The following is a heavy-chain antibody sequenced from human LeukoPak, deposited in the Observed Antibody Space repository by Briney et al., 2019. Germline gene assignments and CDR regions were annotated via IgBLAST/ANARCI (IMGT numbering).Heavy chain of an antibody. Sequence: ASVKVSCKASGYTFTSYDISWVRQAPGQGLEWMGWISAYNGNTNYAQKLQGRVTMTTDTSTSTAYMELRSLRSDDTAVYYCARSYSGYSTGYFDYWGQGTLVTVSS. V-gene: IGHV1-18*01. CDR2: ISAYNGNT. CDR3: ARSYSGYSTGYFDY. CDR1: GYTFTSYD. J-gene: IGHJ4*02. D-gene: IGHD5-12*01.